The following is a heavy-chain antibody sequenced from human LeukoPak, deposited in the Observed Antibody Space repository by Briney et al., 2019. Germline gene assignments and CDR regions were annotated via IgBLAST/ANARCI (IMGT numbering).Heavy chain of an antibody. V-gene: IGHV3-74*01. J-gene: IGHJ6*02. Sequence: GGSLRLSCAASGFTFSSYWMHWVRQAPGKGLVWVSRINSDETSTSYADSVKGRFTISRDNAKNTLYLQMNSLRAEDTAVYYCARTVGFTNYGMDVWGQGTTVTVSS. CDR1: GFTFSSYW. CDR2: INSDETST. D-gene: IGHD3-3*01. CDR3: ARTVGFTNYGMDV.